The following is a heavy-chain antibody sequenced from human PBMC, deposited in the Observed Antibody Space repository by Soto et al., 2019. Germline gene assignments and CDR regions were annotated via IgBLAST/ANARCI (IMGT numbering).Heavy chain of an antibody. Sequence: PGESLKISCSASGFTFSIYAMHWVRQAPGKGLEYVSSISINGGSTHYADSVKGRFTISRDNSKNTQYLQMSSLRADDTALYYCVKGEYYYDSSGYYPFDYWGQGTLVTVSS. D-gene: IGHD3-22*01. J-gene: IGHJ4*02. CDR1: GFTFSIYA. CDR3: VKGEYYYDSSGYYPFDY. V-gene: IGHV3-64D*06. CDR2: ISINGGST.